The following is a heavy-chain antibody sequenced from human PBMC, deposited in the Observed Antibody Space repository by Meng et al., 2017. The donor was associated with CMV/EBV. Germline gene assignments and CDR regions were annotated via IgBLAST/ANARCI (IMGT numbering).Heavy chain of an antibody. D-gene: IGHD3-22*01. CDR3: ARERGDDSGYNFDS. V-gene: IGHV4-4*07. Sequence: QVPQQESGPGMVKTSESLSLTCRVSGGFFSGSFWTWIRQPAGKGLEWIGRIYSTGGTNYNPSFESRVTISLDGSNNQFSLKLNAVTAADTAIYYCARERGDDSGYNFDSWGQGTLVTVSS. CDR2: IYSTGGT. J-gene: IGHJ4*02. CDR1: GGFFSGSF.